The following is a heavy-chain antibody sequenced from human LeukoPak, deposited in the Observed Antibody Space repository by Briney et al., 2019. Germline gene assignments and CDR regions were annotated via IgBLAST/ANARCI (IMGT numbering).Heavy chain of an antibody. J-gene: IGHJ4*02. CDR1: GGSISSGDYY. CDR3: ARLGGYSGYEGLDY. Sequence: SQTLSLTCTVSGGSISSGDYYWSWIRQPPGKGLEWIGYIYYSGSTNYNPSLKSRVTISVDTSKNQFSLKLSSVTAADTAVYYCARLGGYSGYEGLDYWGQGTLVTVSS. V-gene: IGHV4-61*08. CDR2: IYYSGST. D-gene: IGHD5-12*01.